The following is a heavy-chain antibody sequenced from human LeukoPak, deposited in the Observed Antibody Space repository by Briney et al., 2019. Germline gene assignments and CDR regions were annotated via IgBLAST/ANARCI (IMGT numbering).Heavy chain of an antibody. CDR1: GFTFSSYA. J-gene: IGHJ4*02. D-gene: IGHD2-2*01. CDR2: ISGSGGGT. Sequence: GGSLRLSCAASGFTFSSYAMTWVRQAPGKGLEWVSSISGSGGGTYYADSVKGRFTISRDNSKNTLYLQMNSLRVEDTAVYYCAKGNIAELPAAPYYWGQGTLVTVSS. CDR3: AKGNIAELPAAPYY. V-gene: IGHV3-23*01.